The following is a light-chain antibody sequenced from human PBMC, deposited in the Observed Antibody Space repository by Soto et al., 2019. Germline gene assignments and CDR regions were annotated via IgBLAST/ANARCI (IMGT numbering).Light chain of an antibody. V-gene: IGLV2-23*02. J-gene: IGLJ1*01. CDR1: SSVVGSYNL. Sequence: QSVLTQPASVSGSPGQSITISCAGTSSVVGSYNLVSWYQQHLGKAPKLMIYEVSKRPSGVSNRFSGSKSGNTASLTISGLQAEDEADYYCCSYAGSSTYVFGTGTRSPS. CDR3: CSYAGSSTYV. CDR2: EVS.